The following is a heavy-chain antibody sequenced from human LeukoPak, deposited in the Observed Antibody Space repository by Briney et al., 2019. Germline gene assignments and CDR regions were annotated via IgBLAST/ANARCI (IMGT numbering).Heavy chain of an antibody. CDR3: AKAARILGRDYYGMDV. Sequence: PGRSLRLSCAASGFTFSSYGMHWVRQAPGRGLEWVSAISGSGGSTYYADSVKGRFTISRDNSKNTLYLQMNSLRAEDTAVYYCAKAARILGRDYYGMDVWGQGTTVTVSS. D-gene: IGHD2-15*01. CDR2: ISGSGGST. V-gene: IGHV3-23*01. J-gene: IGHJ6*02. CDR1: GFTFSSYG.